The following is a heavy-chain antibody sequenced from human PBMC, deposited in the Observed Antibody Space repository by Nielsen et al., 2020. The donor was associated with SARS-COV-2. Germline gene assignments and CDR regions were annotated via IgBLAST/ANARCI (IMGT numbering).Heavy chain of an antibody. J-gene: IGHJ4*02. Sequence: SVNVSCKASGGTFSSYAISWVRQAPGQGLEWMGGIIPIFGTANYAQKFQGRVTITADESTSTAYMELSSLRSEDTAVYYCARDQAPGDYVFDYWGQGTLVTVSS. CDR1: GGTFSSYA. V-gene: IGHV1-69*13. D-gene: IGHD4-17*01. CDR2: IIPIFGTA. CDR3: ARDQAPGDYVFDY.